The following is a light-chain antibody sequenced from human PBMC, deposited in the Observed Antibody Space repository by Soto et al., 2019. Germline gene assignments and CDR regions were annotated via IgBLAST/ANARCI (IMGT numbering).Light chain of an antibody. Sequence: DIQMTQSPSTLSASVGDRVTITCRASQSISSWWAWYQQKPGKAPKLLIYEDSSLESGVPSRISGRGSGTEITPNISHLQPDDFATHYCQQYNSYFWTFGQGPKVEI. CDR3: QQYNSYFWT. CDR2: EDS. V-gene: IGKV1-5*01. CDR1: QSISSW. J-gene: IGKJ1*01.